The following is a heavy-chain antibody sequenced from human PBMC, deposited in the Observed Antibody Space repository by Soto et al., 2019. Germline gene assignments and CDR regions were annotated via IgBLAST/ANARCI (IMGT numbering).Heavy chain of an antibody. J-gene: IGHJ6*02. D-gene: IGHD5-12*01. CDR1: GGSISSYC. CDR2: IYYNGST. CDR3: ARDRPARASGYPLSPPYYYYVMDV. Sequence: SETLSLTCTVSGGSISSYCWSWIRQPPGKGMEWIGYIYYNGSTNYTPSLKSRVTISVYTSKNQFSLKLSSVTATDTAVYYCARDRPARASGYPLSPPYYYYVMDVWGQGTTVTVSS. V-gene: IGHV4-59*01.